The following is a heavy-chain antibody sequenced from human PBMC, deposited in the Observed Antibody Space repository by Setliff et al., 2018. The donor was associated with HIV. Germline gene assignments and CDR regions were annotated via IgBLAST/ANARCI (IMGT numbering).Heavy chain of an antibody. CDR3: KTQTVITVYGPFDS. D-gene: IGHD4-4*01. J-gene: IGHJ4*02. Sequence: PGGSLRLSCAASGFTFSSFGMHWVRQAPGKGLEWVSFIQYDGSNKYYAESVKGRFTISRDNSKSTLYLQMNSLRAEDTAVYCAKTQTVITVYGPFDSWGQGTPVTVSS. CDR1: GFTFSSFG. V-gene: IGHV3-30*02. CDR2: IQYDGSNK.